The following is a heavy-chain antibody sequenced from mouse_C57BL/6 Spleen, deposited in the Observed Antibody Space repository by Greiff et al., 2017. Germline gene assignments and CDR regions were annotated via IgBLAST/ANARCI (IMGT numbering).Heavy chain of an antibody. Sequence: EVQRVESGGGLVQPKGSLKLSCAASGFSFNTYAMNWVRQAPGKGLEWVACIRSKSNNYATYYADSVKDRFTISRDDSESMLYLQMNNLKTEDTAMYYCVRHYGSSYWYAMDYWGQGTSVTVSS. V-gene: IGHV10-1*01. J-gene: IGHJ4*01. CDR3: VRHYGSSYWYAMDY. D-gene: IGHD1-1*01. CDR2: IRSKSNNYAT. CDR1: GFSFNTYA.